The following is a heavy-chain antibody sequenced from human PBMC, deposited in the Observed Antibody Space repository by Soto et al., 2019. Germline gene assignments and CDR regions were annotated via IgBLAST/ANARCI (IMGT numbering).Heavy chain of an antibody. CDR1: GGSISSYY. D-gene: IGHD5-12*01. CDR3: ARDSAHPLVATSRNFDY. J-gene: IGHJ4*02. V-gene: IGHV4-59*01. CDR2: IYYSGST. Sequence: SETLSLTCTVSGGSISSYYWSWIRQPPGKGLEWIGYIYYSGSTNYNPSLKSRVTMTTDTSTSTAYMELRSLRSDDTAVYYCARDSAHPLVATSRNFDYWGQGTLVTVSS.